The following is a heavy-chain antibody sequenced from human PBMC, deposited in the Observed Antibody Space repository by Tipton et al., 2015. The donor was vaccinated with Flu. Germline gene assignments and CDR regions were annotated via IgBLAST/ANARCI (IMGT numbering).Heavy chain of an antibody. D-gene: IGHD1-1*01. V-gene: IGHV1-69*01. CDR2: VIPMYDRR. J-gene: IGHJ4*02. Sequence: QLVQSGAEVKKPGSSVKVSCKNSGGTFSSYAISWVRQAPGQGLEWMGGVIPMYDRRTYAQKFQGRVTIIADESTSTAYMELTSLTSEDTAVYYCARDRTTGWLAPDHWGQGTLVTVSS. CDR3: ARDRTTGWLAPDH. CDR1: GGTFSSYA.